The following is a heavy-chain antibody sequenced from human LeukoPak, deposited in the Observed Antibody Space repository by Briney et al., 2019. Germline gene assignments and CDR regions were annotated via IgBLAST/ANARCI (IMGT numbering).Heavy chain of an antibody. J-gene: IGHJ6*02. D-gene: IGHD3-10*01. CDR3: AKDYGSGCMDV. CDR2: ISYDGSNK. CDR1: GFTFSSYG. V-gene: IGHV3-30*18. Sequence: PGGSLGLSCAASGFTFSSYGMHWVRQAPGKGLEWVAVISYDGSNKYYADYVKGRFTISRDNSKNTLYLQMNSLRAEDTAVYYCAKDYGSGCMDVWGQGTTVTVSS.